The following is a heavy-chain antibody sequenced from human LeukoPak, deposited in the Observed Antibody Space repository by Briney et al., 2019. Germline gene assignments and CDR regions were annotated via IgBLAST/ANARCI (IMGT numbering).Heavy chain of an antibody. D-gene: IGHD3-16*01. CDR3: AREGKGEQAGLCDY. CDR1: GDRVSSKSAG. Sequence: SQTLSLTCAICGDRVSSKSAGWTWIRQSPSRGLEWLGRTYYRSKWNNDYAASVESRISINADISKNQFSLHLNSVTLEDTAVYYCAREGKGEQAGLCDYWGQGTLVTVSS. V-gene: IGHV6-1*01. J-gene: IGHJ4*02. CDR2: TYYRSKWNN.